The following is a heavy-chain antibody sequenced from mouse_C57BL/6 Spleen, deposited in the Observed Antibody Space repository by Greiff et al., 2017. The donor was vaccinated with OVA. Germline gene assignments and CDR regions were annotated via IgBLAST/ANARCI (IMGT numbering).Heavy chain of an antibody. Sequence: VQLQQSGPELVKPGASVKISCKASGYTFTDYYMNWVKQSHGKSLEWIGDINPNNGGTSYNQKFKGKATLTVDKSSSTAYMELRSLTSEDSAVYYCARRGVYGEFAYWGQGTLVTVSA. CDR3: ARRGVYGEFAY. V-gene: IGHV1-26*01. J-gene: IGHJ3*01. CDR1: GYTFTDYY. D-gene: IGHD1-1*01. CDR2: INPNNGGT.